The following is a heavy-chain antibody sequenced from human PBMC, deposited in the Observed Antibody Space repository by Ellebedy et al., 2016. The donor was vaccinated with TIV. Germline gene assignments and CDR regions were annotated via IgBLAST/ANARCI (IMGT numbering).Heavy chain of an antibody. CDR2: ISSSSSYI. J-gene: IGHJ4*02. CDR1: GFTFSSYS. Sequence: GGSLRLXXAASGFTFSSYSMNWVRQAPGKGLEWVSSISSSSSYIYYADSVKGRFTISRDNAKNSLYLQMNSLRAEDTAVYYCTRRRCTSTSCFFDSWGQGTLVTVSS. D-gene: IGHD2-2*01. CDR3: TRRRCTSTSCFFDS. V-gene: IGHV3-21*01.